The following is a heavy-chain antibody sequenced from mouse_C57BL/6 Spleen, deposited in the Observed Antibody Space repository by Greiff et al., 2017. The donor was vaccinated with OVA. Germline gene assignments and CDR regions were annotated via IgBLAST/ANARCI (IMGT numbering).Heavy chain of an antibody. CDR2: IYPGDGDT. CDR1: GYAFSSSW. D-gene: IGHD2-5*01. CDR3: ARTYYSNSYYFDY. Sequence: QVQLKQSGPELVKPGASVKISCKASGYAFSSSWMNWVKQRPGKGLEWIGRIYPGDGDTNYNGKFKGKATLTAAKSSSTAYMQLSSLTSEDSAVYFCARTYYSNSYYFDYWGQGTTLTVSS. J-gene: IGHJ2*01. V-gene: IGHV1-82*01.